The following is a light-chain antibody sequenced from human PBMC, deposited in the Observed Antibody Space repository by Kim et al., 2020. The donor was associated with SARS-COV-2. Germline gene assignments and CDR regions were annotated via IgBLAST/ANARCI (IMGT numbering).Light chain of an antibody. CDR1: SSDVGGYNY. J-gene: IGLJ1*01. V-gene: IGLV2-14*03. CDR2: DVS. CDR3: TSYTSSNTYV. Sequence: GQSITISCTGTSSDVGGYNYVSWYQQHPGKAPNLMIYDVSKRPSGVSNRFSGSKSGNTASLTISGLQAEDEADYYCTSYTSSNTYVFGTGTKVTVL.